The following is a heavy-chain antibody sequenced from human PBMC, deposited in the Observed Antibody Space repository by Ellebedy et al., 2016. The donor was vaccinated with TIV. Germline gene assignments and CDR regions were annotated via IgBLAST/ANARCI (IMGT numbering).Heavy chain of an antibody. V-gene: IGHV1-69*13. Sequence: ASVKVSXXACADRFSNYALSWVRQAPGQGLEWMGGIDPIFGSANYAQNFQGRVTITADDSATTSTVYMELSSLKSEDTAMYYCARRDGYPTYWYFDLWGPGTLVTVSS. J-gene: IGHJ2*01. CDR1: ADRFSNYA. CDR3: ARRDGYPTYWYFDL. CDR2: IDPIFGSA. D-gene: IGHD5-24*01.